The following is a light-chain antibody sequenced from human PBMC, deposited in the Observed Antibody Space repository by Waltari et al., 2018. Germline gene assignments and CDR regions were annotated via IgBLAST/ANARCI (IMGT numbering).Light chain of an antibody. CDR2: DVN. J-gene: IGLJ3*02. CDR1: SSDVGGYNS. V-gene: IGLV2-8*01. Sequence: QSVLTQPPSASGSPGQSVTISCTGSSSDVGGYNSVSWYQRHPGNAPHLMIYDVNQRPSGGPDRVSGSKSGNTASLTVSGLQVEDEGDYYCGSYADTSTWVFGGGTSLTVL. CDR3: GSYADTSTWV.